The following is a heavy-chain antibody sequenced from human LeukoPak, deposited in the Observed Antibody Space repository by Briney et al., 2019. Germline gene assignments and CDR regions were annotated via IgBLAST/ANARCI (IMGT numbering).Heavy chain of an antibody. J-gene: IGHJ4*02. CDR1: GGSISSYY. CDR2: LFHSGNT. CDR3: ASGSSPFDQ. V-gene: IGHV4-59*08. D-gene: IGHD5-12*01. Sequence: PSETLSLTCTVSGGSISSYYWNWIRQPPGKGLEWVGSLFHSGNTNYNPSLKSRVTISLDTSKNRVSLRLSSVTAADTAVYYCASGSSPFDQWGQGTLVTVSS.